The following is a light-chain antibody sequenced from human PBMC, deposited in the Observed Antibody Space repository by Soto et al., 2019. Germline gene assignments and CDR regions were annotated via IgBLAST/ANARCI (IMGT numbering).Light chain of an antibody. Sequence: QSALAQPRSVSGSPGQSVTISCTGTSSDVGCYEYVSWYQQHPGKAPTLMIYHVAHRPSGVSDRFSGSKSGTTASLTISGLQAEDEAEYFCCSYAASRTLVFGGGTKLTVL. CDR1: SSDVGCYEY. J-gene: IGLJ2*01. V-gene: IGLV2-11*01. CDR2: HVA. CDR3: CSYAASRTLV.